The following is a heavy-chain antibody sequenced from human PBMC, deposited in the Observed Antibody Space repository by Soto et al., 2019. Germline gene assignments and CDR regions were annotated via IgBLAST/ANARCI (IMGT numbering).Heavy chain of an antibody. CDR2: ISGSGGST. V-gene: IGHV3-23*01. CDR1: GFTFSSYA. J-gene: IGHJ6*02. D-gene: IGHD6-13*01. CDR3: AKDRQQLVYTHYYYYGMDV. Sequence: PGGSLRLSCAASGFTFSSYAMSWVRQAPGKGLDWVSAISGSGGSTYYADSVKGRFTISRDNSKNTLYLQMNSLRAEDTAVYYCAKDRQQLVYTHYYYYGMDVWGQGTTVTVSS.